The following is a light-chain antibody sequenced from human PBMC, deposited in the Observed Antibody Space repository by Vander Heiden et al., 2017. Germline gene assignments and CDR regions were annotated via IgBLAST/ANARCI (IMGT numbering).Light chain of an antibody. Sequence: QAVVTHEPSLTVSPGGTATLPCGSSTGAVTSGHYPYWFQQKPGQAPRTLIYDTSNKQSWTPARFSGSLLGGKAALTLLGAQPEDEADYYCFLSYGGAWVFGGGTKLTVL. CDR1: TGAVTSGHY. CDR2: DTS. CDR3: FLSYGGAWV. J-gene: IGLJ3*02. V-gene: IGLV7-46*02.